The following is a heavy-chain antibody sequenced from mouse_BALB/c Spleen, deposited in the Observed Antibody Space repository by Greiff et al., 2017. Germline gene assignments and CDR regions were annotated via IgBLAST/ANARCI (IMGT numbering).Heavy chain of an antibody. CDR3: ARDGVYYYGSSLYAMDY. Sequence: QVQLKESGPGLVAPSQSLSITCTVSGFSLTSYGVHWVRQPPGKGLEWLGVIWAGGSTNYNSALMSRLSISKDNSKSQVFLKMNSLQTDDTAMYYCARDGVYYYGSSLYAMDYWGQGTSVTVSS. CDR2: IWAGGST. J-gene: IGHJ4*01. CDR1: GFSLTSYG. D-gene: IGHD1-1*01. V-gene: IGHV2-9*02.